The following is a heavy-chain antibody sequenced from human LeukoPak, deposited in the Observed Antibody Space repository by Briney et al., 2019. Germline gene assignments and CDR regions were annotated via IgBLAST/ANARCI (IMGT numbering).Heavy chain of an antibody. CDR1: GFTFSSYE. Sequence: GGSLRISCAASGFTFSSYEMNWVRQAPGKGLEWVSYISSSGSTIYYADSVKGRFTISRDNAKNSLYLQMNSLRAEDTAVYYCARVPPGDTMVRGAHFHPWGQGTLVTVSS. CDR3: ARVPPGDTMVRGAHFHP. CDR2: ISSSGSTI. J-gene: IGHJ5*02. V-gene: IGHV3-48*03. D-gene: IGHD3-10*01.